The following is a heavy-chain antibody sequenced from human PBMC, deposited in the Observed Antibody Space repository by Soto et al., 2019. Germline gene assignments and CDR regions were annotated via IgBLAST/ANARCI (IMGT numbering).Heavy chain of an antibody. Sequence: QVQLVESGGGVVQPGRSLRLSCAASGFTFSSYGMHWVRQAPGKGLEWVAVISYDGSNKYYADSVKGRFTISRDNSKNTLYLQMNSLRAEDTAVYYCAKLFYDFWSGSPGRFDYWGQRTLVTVSS. J-gene: IGHJ4*02. CDR3: AKLFYDFWSGSPGRFDY. V-gene: IGHV3-30*18. CDR2: ISYDGSNK. D-gene: IGHD3-3*01. CDR1: GFTFSSYG.